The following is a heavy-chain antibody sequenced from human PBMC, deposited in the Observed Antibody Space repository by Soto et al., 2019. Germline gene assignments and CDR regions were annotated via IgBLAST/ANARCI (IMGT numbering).Heavy chain of an antibody. V-gene: IGHV1-3*01. Sequence: QVQVVQSGAEVKKPGASVKVSCKASGYTFTSYAMHWVRQAPGQSLQWMGWINPGNGNTRYSQKFQGRVTITRDTSASTAYMELGSLRSEDTAVYHCARGASSVTTFYFDLWGRGTLVTVSS. J-gene: IGHJ2*01. CDR2: INPGNGNT. CDR3: ARGASSVTTFYFDL. D-gene: IGHD4-17*01. CDR1: GYTFTSYA.